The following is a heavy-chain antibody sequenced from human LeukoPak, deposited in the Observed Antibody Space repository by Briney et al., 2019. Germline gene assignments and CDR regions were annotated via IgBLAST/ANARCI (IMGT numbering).Heavy chain of an antibody. Sequence: GGSLRLSCAASGFTFNTYNMCWVRQAPGKGLEWVSSISTTSYIYYADSVEGRFTVSRDNARNSLFLQMSSLRAEDTAVYYCARVVLAARSLPYYYYMDVWGKGTTVTVSS. D-gene: IGHD6-6*01. V-gene: IGHV3-21*01. CDR1: GFTFNTYN. CDR2: ISTTSYI. CDR3: ARVVLAARSLPYYYYMDV. J-gene: IGHJ6*03.